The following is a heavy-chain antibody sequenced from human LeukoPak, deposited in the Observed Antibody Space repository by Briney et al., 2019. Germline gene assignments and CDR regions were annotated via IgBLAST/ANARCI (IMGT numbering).Heavy chain of an antibody. CDR1: GFPFSGYG. Sequence: GGSLRLSCAASGFPFSGYGMHWVRQAPGKGLEWVAVAYGDGSGQYYADSVKGRFSIPKDISKNTLSLQMNSLRAEDTAVYSCATGGNFYYSHWGQGTLVTVSS. D-gene: IGHD4-11*01. V-gene: IGHV3-33*01. CDR3: ATGGNFYYSH. CDR2: AYGDGSGQ. J-gene: IGHJ1*01.